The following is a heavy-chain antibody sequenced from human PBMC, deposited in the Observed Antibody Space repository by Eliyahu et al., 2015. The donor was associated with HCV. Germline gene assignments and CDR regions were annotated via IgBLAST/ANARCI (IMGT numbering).Heavy chain of an antibody. Sequence: QLQLQESGPGLVKPSETLSLTCTVSGGSISSSSYYWGWIRQPPGKGLEWIGSXYYSGSTYYNPSLKSRVTISVDTSKNQFSLKLSSVTAADTAVYYCARVDTAMVYYFDYWGQGTLVTVSS. D-gene: IGHD5-18*01. CDR1: GGSISSSSYY. CDR3: ARVDTAMVYYFDY. V-gene: IGHV4-39*01. CDR2: XYYSGST. J-gene: IGHJ4*02.